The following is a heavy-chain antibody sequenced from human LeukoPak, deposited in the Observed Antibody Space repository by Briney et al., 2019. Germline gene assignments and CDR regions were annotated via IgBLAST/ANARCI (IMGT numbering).Heavy chain of an antibody. CDR3: ARESGIAAALDL. CDR1: GFTFSIFW. V-gene: IGHV3-74*01. CDR2: INSDGSST. J-gene: IGHJ5*02. Sequence: TGGSLRLSCAASGFTFSIFWMHWVRRAPGKGPVWVSRINSDGSSTDYADSVKGRFTISRDNAKNTLYLQMNSLRAEDTAVYYCARESGIAAALDLWGQGTLVTVSS. D-gene: IGHD6-13*01.